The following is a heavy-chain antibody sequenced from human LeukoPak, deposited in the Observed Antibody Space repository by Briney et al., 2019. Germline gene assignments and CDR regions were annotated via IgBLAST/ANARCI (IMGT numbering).Heavy chain of an antibody. CDR2: IIPIFGTA. V-gene: IGHV1-69*13. Sequence: SVKVSCKASGGTFSSYAISWVRQAPGQGLEWMGGIIPIFGTANYAQKFQGRVTITADESTSTAYMELSSLRSEDTAVYYCARISGSYSPAIDYWGQGTLVTVSS. CDR1: GGTFSSYA. D-gene: IGHD1-26*01. J-gene: IGHJ4*02. CDR3: ARISGSYSPAIDY.